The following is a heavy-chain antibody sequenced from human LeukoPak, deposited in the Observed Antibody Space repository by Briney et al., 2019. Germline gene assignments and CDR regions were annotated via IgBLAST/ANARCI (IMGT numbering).Heavy chain of an antibody. CDR3: AKLTDSTPYSSGTFDS. CDR2: ITDTGDKT. D-gene: IGHD3-10*01. J-gene: IGHJ4*02. CDR1: GFPLRSYA. V-gene: IGHV3-23*01. Sequence: GGSLRLSCSASGFPLRSYAMGWVRQAPGKGLEWVSAITDTGDKTYYADSVKGRFTISRDNSRNTLYLHMSRLRAEDTALFYCAKLTDSTPYSSGTFDSWGQGTLVTVSS.